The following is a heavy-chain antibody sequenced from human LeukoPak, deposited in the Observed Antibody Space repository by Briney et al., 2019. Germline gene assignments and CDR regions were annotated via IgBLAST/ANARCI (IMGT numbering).Heavy chain of an antibody. CDR2: IYPGDSDT. Sequence: GESLKISCKGSGYSFTSYWIGWVRQMPGKGLEWMGIIYPGDSDTRYSPSFQGQVTISADKSISTAYLQWSSLKASDTAMYYCASSVAQAVGPNDAFDIWGQGTMVTVSS. V-gene: IGHV5-51*01. D-gene: IGHD3-10*01. J-gene: IGHJ3*02. CDR3: ASSVAQAVGPNDAFDI. CDR1: GYSFTSYW.